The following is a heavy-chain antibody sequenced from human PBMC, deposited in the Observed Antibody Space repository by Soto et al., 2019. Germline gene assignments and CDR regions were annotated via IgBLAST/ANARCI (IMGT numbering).Heavy chain of an antibody. D-gene: IGHD2-15*01. V-gene: IGHV4-39*01. CDR3: ARLGRVGYCSGGSCGRFFAP. CDR2: IYYSGST. J-gene: IGHJ5*02. Sequence: PSETLSLTCTVSGGSISSSSYYWGWIRQPPGKGLEWIGSIYYSGSTYYNPSLKSRVTISVDTSKNQFSLKLSSVTAADRAVYYCARLGRVGYCSGGSCGRFFAPWGQGTLFTIAS. CDR1: GGSISSSSYY.